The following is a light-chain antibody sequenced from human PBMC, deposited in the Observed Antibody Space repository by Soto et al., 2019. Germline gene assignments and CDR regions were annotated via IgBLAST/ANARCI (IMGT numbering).Light chain of an antibody. Sequence: EIVMTQSPATLSVSPGERATLSCRASQSVSSNLAWYQQKPGQAPRLLIYGESTRATGIPARFSGSGSGTEFTLTISSLQSEDFSVYYCQQYNTWPRTFGQGTMVEIK. V-gene: IGKV3-15*01. CDR2: GES. CDR1: QSVSSN. CDR3: QQYNTWPRT. J-gene: IGKJ1*01.